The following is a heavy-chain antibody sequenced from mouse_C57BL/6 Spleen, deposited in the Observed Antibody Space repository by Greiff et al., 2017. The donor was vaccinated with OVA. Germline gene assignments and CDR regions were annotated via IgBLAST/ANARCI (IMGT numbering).Heavy chain of an antibody. CDR2: ISYAGSN. CDR1: GYSITSGYY. J-gene: IGHJ2*01. CDR3: ARRYGSSPFDY. D-gene: IGHD1-1*01. V-gene: IGHV3-6*01. Sequence: EVKLLESGPGLVKPSQSLSLTCSVTGYSITSGYYWNWIRPFPGNKLEWTGYISYAGSNNYNPSLKNRISITLDTSKNQFFLKLNSVTTKDTATYYCARRYGSSPFDYWGQGTTLTVSS.